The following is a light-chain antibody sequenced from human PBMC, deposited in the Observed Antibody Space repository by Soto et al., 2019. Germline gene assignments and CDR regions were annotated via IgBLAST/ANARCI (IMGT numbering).Light chain of an antibody. CDR1: RSDVGGYDY. CDR3: SSYTSSSAIVL. CDR2: DVS. Sequence: QSALTQPASVSGSPGQSITISCTGTRSDVGGYDYVSWFQQHPGKAPKLTIYDVSNRPSGVSNRFSGSKSGNTASLTISGLRAEDEADYHCSSYTSSSAIVLFGGGTKLTVL. V-gene: IGLV2-14*03. J-gene: IGLJ2*01.